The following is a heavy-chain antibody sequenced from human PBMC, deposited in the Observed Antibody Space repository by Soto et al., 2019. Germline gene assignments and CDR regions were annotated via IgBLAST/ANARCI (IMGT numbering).Heavy chain of an antibody. J-gene: IGHJ6*03. Sequence: QVQLVQSGAEVKKPGSSVKVSCKASGGTFSTYAISWVRQAPGQGLEWMGGIIPIFGTADYAQKFQGRVTITADASATTAYMGLSSLRSEDTAVYYCARDRPRENYGGNYYYHMDVWGRGTTVTVSS. CDR1: GGTFSTYA. CDR2: IIPIFGTA. V-gene: IGHV1-69*12. CDR3: ARDRPRENYGGNYYYHMDV. D-gene: IGHD4-17*01.